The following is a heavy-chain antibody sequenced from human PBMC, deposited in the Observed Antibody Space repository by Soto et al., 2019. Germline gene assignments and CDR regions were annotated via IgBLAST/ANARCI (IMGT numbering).Heavy chain of an antibody. D-gene: IGHD3-10*01. Sequence: GGSLRLSCAASGFTFSTYWMHWVRQAPGKGLVWVSHIDTDGSTTSYADSVKGRFTISRDNAKNTLYLQMNSLRGEDTAVYYCVRAYYSDSGSYGYWGQGTLVTAPQ. J-gene: IGHJ4*02. CDR3: VRAYYSDSGSYGY. CDR2: IDTDGSTT. CDR1: GFTFSTYW. V-gene: IGHV3-74*01.